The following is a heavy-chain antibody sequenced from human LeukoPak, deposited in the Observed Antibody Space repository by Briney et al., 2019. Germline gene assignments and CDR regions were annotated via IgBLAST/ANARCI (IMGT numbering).Heavy chain of an antibody. D-gene: IGHD2-21*01. J-gene: IGHJ2*01. CDR1: GFTFSDYY. CDR2: ISYSSNYI. CDR3: AREGNAILSWWFFDL. V-gene: IGHV3-11*06. Sequence: GGSLRLSCAASGFTFSDYYMSWIRQAPGRGLEWVSSISYSSNYIYYADSVKGRFTVSRDNSKNTLNLQMNSLGAEDAAMYYCAREGNAILSWWFFDLWGRGTLVTVSS.